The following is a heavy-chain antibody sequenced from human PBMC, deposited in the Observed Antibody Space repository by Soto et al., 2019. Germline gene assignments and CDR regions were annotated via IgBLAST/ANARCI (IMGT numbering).Heavy chain of an antibody. CDR3: ARRLRYFR. CDR1: GGSISSSSYY. Sequence: SETLSLTCTVSGGSISSSSYYWGWIRQPPGKGLEWIGSIYYSGSTSYNPSLKSRVTISVDTSKNQFSLKLSSVTAADTAVYYCARRLRYFRWGQGTLVTVSS. V-gene: IGHV4-39*01. CDR2: IYYSGST. J-gene: IGHJ4*02. D-gene: IGHD3-9*01.